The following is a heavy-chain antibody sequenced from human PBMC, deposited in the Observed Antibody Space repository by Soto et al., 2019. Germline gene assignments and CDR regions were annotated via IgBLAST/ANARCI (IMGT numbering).Heavy chain of an antibody. Sequence: LGESLKISCKGSGYRFNNYWIAWVRQMPGKGLEWMGIIYPGDSDTRYSPSFQGQVTISADKSINTAYLQWSSLKASDTAMYYCVRVVAIPGYPDNWGQGTLVTVSS. CDR1: GYRFNNYW. CDR3: VRVVAIPGYPDN. J-gene: IGHJ4*02. D-gene: IGHD5-12*01. V-gene: IGHV5-51*01. CDR2: IYPGDSDT.